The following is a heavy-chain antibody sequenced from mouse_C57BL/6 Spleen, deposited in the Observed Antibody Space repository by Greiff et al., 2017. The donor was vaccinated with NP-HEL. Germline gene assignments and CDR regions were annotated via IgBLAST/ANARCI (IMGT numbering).Heavy chain of an antibody. CDR2: INPYNGGT. J-gene: IGHJ4*01. Sequence: EVQLQQSGPVLVKPGASVKMSCKASGYTFTDYYMNWVKQSHGKSLEWIGVINPYNGGTSYNQKFKGKATLTVDKSSSTAYMELNSLTSEDSAIYYCARKRVPYAMDYWGQGTSVTVSS. D-gene: IGHD2-14*01. CDR3: ARKRVPYAMDY. CDR1: GYTFTDYY. V-gene: IGHV1-19*01.